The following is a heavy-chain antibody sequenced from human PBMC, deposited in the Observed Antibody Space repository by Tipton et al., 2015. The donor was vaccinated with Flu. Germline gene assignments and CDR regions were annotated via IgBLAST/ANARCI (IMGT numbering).Heavy chain of an antibody. CDR2: VSHSGST. Sequence: LRLSCTVSGDSITSSSFYWGWIRQPPGKGLEWIGSVSHSGSTSYNPSLKSRIVLSIDTSKSQFSLTLRSVTAADTAVYYCARDRYDILTGSFSWFDPWGQGTLVTVPS. D-gene: IGHD3-9*01. V-gene: IGHV4-39*07. J-gene: IGHJ5*02. CDR1: GDSITSSSFY. CDR3: ARDRYDILTGSFSWFDP.